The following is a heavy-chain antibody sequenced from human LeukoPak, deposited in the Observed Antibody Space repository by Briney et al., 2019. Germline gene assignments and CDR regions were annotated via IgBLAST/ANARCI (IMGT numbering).Heavy chain of an antibody. CDR1: GFTFSSYG. D-gene: IGHD3-22*01. J-gene: IGHJ3*02. CDR3: AKDRGSSGYAFDI. CDR2: ISYDGSNK. V-gene: IGHV3-30*18. Sequence: GGSLRLSCAASGFTFSSYGMHRVRQAPGKGLEWVAVISYDGSNKYYADSVKGRFTISRDNSKNTLYLQMNSLRAEDTAVYYCAKDRGSSGYAFDIWGQGTMVTVSS.